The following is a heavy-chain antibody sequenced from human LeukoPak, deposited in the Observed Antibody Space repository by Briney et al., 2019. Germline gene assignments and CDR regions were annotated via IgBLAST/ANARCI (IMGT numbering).Heavy chain of an antibody. J-gene: IGHJ6*03. CDR2: ISASGGST. D-gene: IGHD2-2*01. CDR3: AKDLGAYPAHYMDV. V-gene: IGHV3-23*01. CDR1: GFTFSSYA. Sequence: GGSLRLSCAAYGFTFSSYAMSWVRQAPGKGLEWVSGISASGGSTYYADSVKGRVTISRDNSKNTLYLQMNSLRAEDTAVYYCAKDLGAYPAHYMDVWGKGTTVTVSS.